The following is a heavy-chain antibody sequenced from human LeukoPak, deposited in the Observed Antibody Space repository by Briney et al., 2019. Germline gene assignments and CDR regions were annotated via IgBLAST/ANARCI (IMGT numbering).Heavy chain of an antibody. CDR3: ATPRVGATPSYYYGMDV. CDR2: ILPGGGDT. Sequence: GGSLRLSCAASGFTFSSYAMTWVRQAPGKGLEWVSTILPGGGDTYYADSVKGRFTISRDNSKNTLYLQMNSLRAEDTAVYYCATPRVGATPSYYYGMDVWGQGTTVTVSS. D-gene: IGHD1-26*01. CDR1: GFTFSSYA. J-gene: IGHJ6*02. V-gene: IGHV3-23*01.